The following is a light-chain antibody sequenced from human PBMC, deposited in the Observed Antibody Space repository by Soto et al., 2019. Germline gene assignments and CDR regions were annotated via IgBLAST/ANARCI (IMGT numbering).Light chain of an antibody. Sequence: QSALTQPPSASGSPGQSVTISCTGTSSDVGKYDYVSWFQHHPGKAPKLIIYEVSKRPSGISNRFSGSKSGSTASLTISGLQAEDEADYYCSSYTASSTLLYVFGTGTKVTVL. V-gene: IGLV2-14*01. CDR2: EVS. J-gene: IGLJ1*01. CDR3: SSYTASSTLLYV. CDR1: SSDVGKYDY.